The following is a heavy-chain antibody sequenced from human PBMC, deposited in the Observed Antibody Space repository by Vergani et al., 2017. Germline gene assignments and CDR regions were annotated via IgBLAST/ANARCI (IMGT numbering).Heavy chain of an antibody. CDR2: IYYSGST. Sequence: QVQLQESGPGLVKPSQTLSLTCTVSGGSISSGGYYWSWIRQHPGKGLEWIGYIYYSGSTYYNPSLKSRVTISVDTSKNQFSLKLSAVTAADTAVYDCARADSSSADFDYWGQGTLVTVSS. CDR3: ARADSSSADFDY. J-gene: IGHJ4*02. V-gene: IGHV4-31*03. D-gene: IGHD6-6*01. CDR1: GGSISSGGYY.